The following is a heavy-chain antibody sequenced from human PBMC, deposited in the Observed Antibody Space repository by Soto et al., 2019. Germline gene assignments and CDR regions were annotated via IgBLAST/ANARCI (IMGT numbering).Heavy chain of an antibody. V-gene: IGHV3-23*01. Sequence: EVQLLESGGGLVQPGGSLRLSWAASGFTFSSYAMSWVRQAPGKGLEWVLVISGSGDSTYYADSVRGRFTISRDNSKNTLYLQMNSLRAEDTAVYYCAKDRDGAAAGPTKFYGMDVWGQGTTVTVSS. CDR1: GFTFSSYA. CDR3: AKDRDGAAAGPTKFYGMDV. D-gene: IGHD6-13*01. CDR2: ISGSGDST. J-gene: IGHJ6*02.